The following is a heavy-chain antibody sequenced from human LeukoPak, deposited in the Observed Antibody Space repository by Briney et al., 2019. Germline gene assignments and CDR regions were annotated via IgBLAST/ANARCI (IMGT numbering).Heavy chain of an antibody. CDR1: GGSISSSSYY. J-gene: IGHJ4*02. Sequence: SETLSLTCTVSGGSISSSSYYWDWIRQPPGKGLEWIGSIYYSGSTYYNPSLKSRVTISVDTSKNQFSLKLSSVTAADTAVYCCASIDYGDYDPTFDYWGQGTLVTVSS. V-gene: IGHV4-39*01. CDR2: IYYSGST. CDR3: ASIDYGDYDPTFDY. D-gene: IGHD4-17*01.